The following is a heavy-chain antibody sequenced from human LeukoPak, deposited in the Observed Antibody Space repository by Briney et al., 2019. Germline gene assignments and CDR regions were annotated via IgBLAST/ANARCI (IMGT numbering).Heavy chain of an antibody. J-gene: IGHJ6*03. CDR1: GYTFTGYY. V-gene: IGHV1-2*02. D-gene: IGHD6-13*01. Sequence: ASVKVSCKASGYTFTGYYMHWVRQAPGQGLEWMGWINPNSGGTNYAQKFQGRVTMTRDTSISTAYMELSRLRSDDTAVYYCARDRRNRYSSTTNCYYYYMDVWGKGTTVTISS. CDR2: INPNSGGT. CDR3: ARDRRNRYSSTTNCYYYYMDV.